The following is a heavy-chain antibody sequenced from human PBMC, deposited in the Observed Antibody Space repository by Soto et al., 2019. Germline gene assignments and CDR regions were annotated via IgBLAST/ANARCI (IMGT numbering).Heavy chain of an antibody. CDR3: ARDPGSVSYYGGFDP. CDR2: IYYSGST. V-gene: IGHV4-59*01. J-gene: IGHJ5*02. CDR1: GGSISRYY. D-gene: IGHD3-10*01. Sequence: SETLSLTCTVSGGSISRYYWNWIRQPPGKGLEWIGYIYYSGSTNYNPSLKSRVTISVDTSKNQFSLKLSSVTAADTAVYYCARDPGSVSYYGGFDPWGQGTLVTVSS.